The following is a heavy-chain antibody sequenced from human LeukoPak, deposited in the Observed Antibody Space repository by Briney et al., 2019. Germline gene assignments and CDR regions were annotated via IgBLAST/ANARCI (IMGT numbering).Heavy chain of an antibody. CDR1: GGSISSYY. J-gene: IGHJ5*02. CDR3: ARGTYYYDSSGYYRP. D-gene: IGHD3-22*01. CDR2: IYYSGST. V-gene: IGHV4-59*12. Sequence: SETLSLTCTVSGGSISSYYWSWIRQPPGKGLEWIGYIYYSGSTNYNPSLKSRVTISVDTSKNQFSLKLSSVTAADTAVYYCARGTYYYDSSGYYRPWGQGTLVTVSS.